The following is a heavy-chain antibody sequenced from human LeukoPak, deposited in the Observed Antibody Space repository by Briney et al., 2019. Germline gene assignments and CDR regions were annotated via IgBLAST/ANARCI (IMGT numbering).Heavy chain of an antibody. CDR1: GGTFSSYT. J-gene: IGHJ5*02. D-gene: IGHD2-2*01. Sequence: ASVKVSCKASGGTFSSYTISWVRQAPGQGLEWMGRIIPILGIANYAQKFQGRVTITADKSTSTAYMELSSLRSEDTAVYYCARSHSRAVPAANPLWGWFDPWGQGTLATFSS. CDR2: IIPILGIA. V-gene: IGHV1-69*02. CDR3: ARSHSRAVPAANPLWGWFDP.